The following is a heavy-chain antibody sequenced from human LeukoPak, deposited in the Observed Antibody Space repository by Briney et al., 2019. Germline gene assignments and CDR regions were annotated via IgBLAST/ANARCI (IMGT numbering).Heavy chain of an antibody. D-gene: IGHD3-10*01. Sequence: SETLSLTCAVYGGSFSGSYWNWIRQPPGKGLEWIGEIYHSGGTTYNPSLKSRVTISVDTSKNQFSLKLSSVTAADTAVYYCARWMVGDAFDIWGQGTMVTVSS. V-gene: IGHV4-34*01. J-gene: IGHJ3*02. CDR3: ARWMVGDAFDI. CDR1: GGSFSGSY. CDR2: IYHSGGT.